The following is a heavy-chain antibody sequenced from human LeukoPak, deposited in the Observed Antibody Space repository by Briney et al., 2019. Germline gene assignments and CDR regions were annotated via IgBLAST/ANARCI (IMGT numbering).Heavy chain of an antibody. CDR1: GFTLSDNW. J-gene: IGHJ6*04. CDR2: IEVVGTGT. CDR3: TRDYYYRMDV. V-gene: IGHV3-74*01. Sequence: GGSLRLSCAASGFTLSDNWLHGVRQAPGRGLVWVSRIEVVGTGTVYADSPKGPFSISRDNAKNTLYLQMNGLRAEDTAVYYCTRDYYYRMDVWGKGTTVTVSS.